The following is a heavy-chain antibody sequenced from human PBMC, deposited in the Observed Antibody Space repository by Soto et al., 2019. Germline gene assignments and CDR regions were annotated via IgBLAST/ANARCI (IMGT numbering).Heavy chain of an antibody. CDR3: ARLPRFLEWLDSAN. CDR2: IDPSDSYT. J-gene: IGHJ4*02. Sequence: SGESLKISCKCSGDSFTRYWISWVRQMPGKGLEWMGRIDPSDSYTNYSPSFQGHVTISADKSISTAYLQWSGLKASDTAMYYCARLPRFLEWLDSANWGQGTLVTVSS. V-gene: IGHV5-10-1*01. D-gene: IGHD3-3*01. CDR1: GDSFTRYW.